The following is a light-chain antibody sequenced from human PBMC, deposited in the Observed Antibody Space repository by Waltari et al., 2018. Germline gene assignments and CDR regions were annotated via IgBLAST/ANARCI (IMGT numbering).Light chain of an antibody. CDR2: DVT. CDR1: GSAIDDSHF. CDR3: TSQALDGVVL. Sequence: QSALTQPASVSGSPGQSITISCTGIGSAIDDSHFFSWYQHQPGKAPRVIIYDVTNRPPGISHRFSASKSANTASLTISGLQPEDEGDYYCTSQALDGVVLFGGGTQVTV. V-gene: IGLV2-14*03. J-gene: IGLJ3*02.